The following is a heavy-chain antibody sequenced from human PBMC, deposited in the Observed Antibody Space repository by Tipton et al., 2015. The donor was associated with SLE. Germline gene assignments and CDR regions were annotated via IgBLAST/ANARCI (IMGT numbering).Heavy chain of an antibody. J-gene: IGHJ6*02. CDR3: ARDVNIAAAGTTDYYGMDV. CDR2: ISSSGSTI. D-gene: IGHD6-13*01. CDR1: GFTFSSYE. V-gene: IGHV3-48*03. Sequence: SLRLSCAASGFTFSSYEMNWVRQAPGKGLEWVSYISSSGSTIYYADSVKGRFTISRDNAKNSLYLQMNSLRAEDTAVYYCARDVNIAAAGTTDYYGMDVWGQGTTVTVSS.